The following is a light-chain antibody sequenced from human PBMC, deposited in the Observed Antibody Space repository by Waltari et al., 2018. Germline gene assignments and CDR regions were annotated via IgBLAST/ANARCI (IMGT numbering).Light chain of an antibody. CDR2: STT. V-gene: IGLV1-44*01. Sequence: QSVLTQPPSASGTPGRRVTIPCSGTIYNIGINTVNWYQQFPGTAPKPLIFSTTQRPSGVPDRFSASKSGTSASLAINGLQAADEADYYCGAWDDGVKEWVFGGGTKLTVL. CDR3: GAWDDGVKEWV. CDR1: IYNIGINT. J-gene: IGLJ3*02.